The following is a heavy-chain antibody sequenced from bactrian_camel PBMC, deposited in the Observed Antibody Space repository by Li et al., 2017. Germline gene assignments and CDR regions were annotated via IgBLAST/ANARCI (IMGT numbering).Heavy chain of an antibody. J-gene: IGHJ4*01. D-gene: IGHD5*01. CDR2: IHSGGTYT. CDR1: GYTGSIGSTYF. V-gene: IGHV3S6*01. CDR3: AAGGRGLLFGLVQRTYNY. Sequence: VESGGGSVQAGGSLRLSCAFSGYTGSIGSTYFLAWFRQAPGKEREGVAVIHSGGTYTRYADSVKGRFTLSQDNAKNTLYLQMNSLKPEDTAMYYCAAGGRGLLFGLVQRTYNYWGQGTQVTVS.